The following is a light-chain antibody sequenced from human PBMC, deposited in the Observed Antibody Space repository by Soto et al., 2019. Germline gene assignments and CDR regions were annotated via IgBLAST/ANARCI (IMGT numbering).Light chain of an antibody. V-gene: IGLV1-40*01. CDR1: TSNIGAGYD. Sequence: QSVLTQPPSVSGAPGQGVTISCTGSTSNIGAGYDVHWYQHLPGTAPRLLIYVNNNRPSGVPDRFSGSKSGTSASLAITGLQAEDEADYYCQSYDNSLNRVVFGGGTKVTVL. CDR3: QSYDNSLNRVV. J-gene: IGLJ2*01. CDR2: VNN.